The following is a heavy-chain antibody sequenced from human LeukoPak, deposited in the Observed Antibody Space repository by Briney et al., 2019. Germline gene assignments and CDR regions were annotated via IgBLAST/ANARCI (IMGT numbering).Heavy chain of an antibody. CDR2: INQDGSDH. CDR1: GFTFSIFG. J-gene: IGHJ4*02. V-gene: IGHV3-7*05. CDR3: VRGRPY. Sequence: GGSLRLSCAASGFTFSIFGMNWVRQAPGKGPEWVASINQDGSDHYYVDSVKGRFTISRDNAKDSLYLQMSSLRVEDTAVYYCVRGRPYWGQGTLVTVSS.